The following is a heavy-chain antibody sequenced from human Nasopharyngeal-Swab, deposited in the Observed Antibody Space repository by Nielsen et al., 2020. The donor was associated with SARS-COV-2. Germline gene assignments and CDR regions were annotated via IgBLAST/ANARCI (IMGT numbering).Heavy chain of an antibody. CDR1: GFTFSSYW. J-gene: IGHJ6*02. CDR3: ARDRIGVGMDV. Sequence: GGSLRLFCAASGFTFSSYWMHWVRQAPGKGLVWVSRINSDGSSTSYADSVKGRFTISRDNAKNTLYLQMNSLRAEDTAVYYCARDRIGVGMDVWGQGTTVTVSS. V-gene: IGHV3-74*01. D-gene: IGHD2-15*01. CDR2: INSDGSST.